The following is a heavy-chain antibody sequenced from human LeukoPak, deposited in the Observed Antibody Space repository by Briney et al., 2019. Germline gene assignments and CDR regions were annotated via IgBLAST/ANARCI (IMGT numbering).Heavy chain of an antibody. Sequence: GGSLRLSCAASGFTFSNAWMSWVRQAPGKGLEWVGRIKRKGDDGTTDYAAPVKGRFTILRDDSKRTGYLQMNSLKADDTAVYYCATELLDSWGQGTLVTVSS. V-gene: IGHV3-15*01. CDR1: GFTFSNAW. CDR2: IKRKGDDGTT. J-gene: IGHJ5*01. CDR3: ATELLDS.